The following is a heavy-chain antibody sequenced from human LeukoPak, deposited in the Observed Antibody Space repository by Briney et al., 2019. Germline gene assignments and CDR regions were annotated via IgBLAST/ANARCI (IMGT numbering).Heavy chain of an antibody. CDR1: GFTFSSYW. CDR3: ARTTVTSGPYWYFDL. D-gene: IGHD4-17*01. V-gene: IGHV3-13*01. CDR2: IDTAGDT. J-gene: IGHJ2*01. Sequence: PGGSLRLSCAASGFTFSSYWMHWVRQATGKGLEWVSAIDTAGDTYYPGSVKGRFTISRENAKNSLYLQMNSLRAGDTAVYYCARTTVTSGPYWYFDLWGRGTLVTVSS.